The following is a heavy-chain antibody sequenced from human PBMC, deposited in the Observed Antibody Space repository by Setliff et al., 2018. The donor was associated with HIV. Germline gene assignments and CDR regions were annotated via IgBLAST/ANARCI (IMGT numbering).Heavy chain of an antibody. J-gene: IGHJ6*02. CDR1: GYRFTSYW. CDR3: ASLQPDAVDA. CDR2: IYPGDSDT. Sequence: LGESLKISCKASGYRFTSYWIAWVRQMPGKGLEWMGIIYPGDSDTRYSPSFQGQVTISVDKSISTAYLQWSSLKASDTAMYYCASLQPDAVDAWGQGTTVTVSS. V-gene: IGHV5-51*01.